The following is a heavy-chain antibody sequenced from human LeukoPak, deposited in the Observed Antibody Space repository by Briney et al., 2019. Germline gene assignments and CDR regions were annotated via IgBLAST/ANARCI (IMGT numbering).Heavy chain of an antibody. Sequence: GASVKVSCKVSGYTLTELSMHWVRQAPGQGLEWMGIINPSGGSTSYAQKFQGRVTMTRDMSTSTVYMELSSLRSEDTAVYYCAREGSEVATISKWGQGTLVTVSS. D-gene: IGHD5-24*01. CDR1: GYTLTELS. V-gene: IGHV1-46*01. J-gene: IGHJ4*02. CDR3: AREGSEVATISK. CDR2: INPSGGST.